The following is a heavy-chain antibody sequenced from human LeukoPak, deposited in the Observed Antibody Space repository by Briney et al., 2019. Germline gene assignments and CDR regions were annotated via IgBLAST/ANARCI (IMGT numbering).Heavy chain of an antibody. J-gene: IGHJ4*02. CDR2: IIPIFGTA. Sequence: GASVKVSCKASGGTFSSYAISWVPQAPGQGLEWMGGIIPIFGTANYAQKFQGRVTITADESTSTAYMELSSLRSEDTAVYYCRYSSSAQYFDYWGQGTLVTVSS. CDR3: RYSSSAQYFDY. CDR1: GGTFSSYA. V-gene: IGHV1-69*01. D-gene: IGHD6-6*01.